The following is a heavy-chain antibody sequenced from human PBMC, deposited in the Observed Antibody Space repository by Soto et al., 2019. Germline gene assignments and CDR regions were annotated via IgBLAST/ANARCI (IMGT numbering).Heavy chain of an antibody. V-gene: IGHV3-33*01. CDR1: GFTFSSYG. CDR3: ARDKGTMVRDPMWAFDI. J-gene: IGHJ3*02. CDR2: IWYDGSNK. Sequence: QVQLVESGGGVVQPGRSLRLSCAASGFTFSSYGMHWVRQAPGKGLEWVAVIWYDGSNKYYADSVKGRFTISRDNSKNTLYLQMNSLRAEDTAVYYCARDKGTMVRDPMWAFDIWGQGTMVTVSS. D-gene: IGHD3-10*01.